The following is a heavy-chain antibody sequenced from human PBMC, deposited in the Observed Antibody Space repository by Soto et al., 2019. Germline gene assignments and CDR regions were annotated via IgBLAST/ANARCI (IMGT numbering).Heavy chain of an antibody. CDR2: IKQDGSEK. Sequence: GGSLRLSCAASGFTFRNYWMSWVRQAPGKGLEWVANIKQDGSEKHYVDSVKGRFTISRDNAKNSMDLQVNSLRAEDTAVYYCAREHYYGAGSYYLIDYWGQGTLVTVSS. CDR1: GFTFRNYW. D-gene: IGHD3-10*01. V-gene: IGHV3-7*01. J-gene: IGHJ4*02. CDR3: AREHYYGAGSYYLIDY.